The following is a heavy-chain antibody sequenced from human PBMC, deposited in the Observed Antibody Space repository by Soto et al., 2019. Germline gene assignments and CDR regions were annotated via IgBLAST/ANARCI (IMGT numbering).Heavy chain of an antibody. J-gene: IGHJ4*02. CDR3: ARLRSVGAPTADY. V-gene: IGHV4-31*03. Sequence: QVQLQESGPGLVRPSQTLSLTCTVSGGSISSGDYYWTWIRQHTGKGLEWIGYIYYSGGTFYNPSIKSRLTLSLDTSNNQFALNLSSVTAAATAVYYCARLRSVGAPTADYWGQGTLVTVSS. CDR2: IYYSGGT. D-gene: IGHD1-26*01. CDR1: GGSISSGDYY.